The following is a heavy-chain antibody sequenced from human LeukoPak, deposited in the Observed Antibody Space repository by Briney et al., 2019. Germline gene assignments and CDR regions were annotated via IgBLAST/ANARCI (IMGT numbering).Heavy chain of an antibody. CDR2: ISYDGSNK. Sequence: PGGSLRLSCAASGFTFSDYYMSWVRQAPGKGLEWVAVISYDGSNKYYADSVKGRFTISRDNSKNTLYLQMNSLRAEDTAVYYCARDHFYGSYYYYYGMDVWGQGTTVTVSS. CDR3: ARDHFYGSYYYYYGMDV. J-gene: IGHJ6*02. D-gene: IGHD3-10*01. CDR1: GFTFSDYY. V-gene: IGHV3-30-3*01.